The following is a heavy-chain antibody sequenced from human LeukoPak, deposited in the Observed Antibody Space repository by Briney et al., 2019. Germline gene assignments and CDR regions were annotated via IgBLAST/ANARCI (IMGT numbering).Heavy chain of an antibody. CDR2: IYTSGST. Sequence: SETLSLTCTVSGDSISSGDYYWSWIRQPAGKGLEWIGRIYTSGSTNYNPSLKSRVTISVDTSKNQFSLKLSSVTAADTAVYYCAREAGRLRYFDYWGQGTLVTVSS. CDR1: GDSISSGDYY. J-gene: IGHJ4*02. D-gene: IGHD3-9*01. CDR3: AREAGRLRYFDY. V-gene: IGHV4-61*02.